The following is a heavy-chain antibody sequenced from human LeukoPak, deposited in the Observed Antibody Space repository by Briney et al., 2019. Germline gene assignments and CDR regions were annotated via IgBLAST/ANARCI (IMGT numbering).Heavy chain of an antibody. D-gene: IGHD2-15*01. CDR1: GFTFSSYA. CDR2: IKQDGSEK. Sequence: GGSLRLSCAASGFTFSSYAMSWVRQAPGKGLEWVASIKQDGSEKNYVDSVKGRFTISRDNAKNSLYLQMNSLRAEDTAVYYCAREGWWGQGTLVIVSS. J-gene: IGHJ4*02. V-gene: IGHV3-7*05. CDR3: AREGW.